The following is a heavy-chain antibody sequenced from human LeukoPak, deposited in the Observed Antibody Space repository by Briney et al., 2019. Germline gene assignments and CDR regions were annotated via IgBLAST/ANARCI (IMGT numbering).Heavy chain of an antibody. D-gene: IGHD3-10*01. Sequence: PSETLSLTCTVSGGSISSYYWSWIRQPPGKGLEWIGYIYYSGSTNYNPSLKSRVTISVDTSKNQFSLKLSSVTAADTAVYYCARVVGSITMVRGVKGYYSDYWGQGTLVTVSS. CDR2: IYYSGST. CDR3: ARVVGSITMVRGVKGYYSDY. CDR1: GGSISSYY. J-gene: IGHJ4*02. V-gene: IGHV4-59*08.